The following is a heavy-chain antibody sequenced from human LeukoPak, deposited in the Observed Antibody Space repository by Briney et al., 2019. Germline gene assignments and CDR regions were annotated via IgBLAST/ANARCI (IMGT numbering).Heavy chain of an antibody. CDR2: INTDGSST. CDR1: GFTFSSYW. CDR3: ARAPGDTDAFDI. Sequence: TGGSLRLSCAAPGFTFSSYWMHWVRQAPGKGLVWVSRINTDGSSTSYADSVKGRFTISRENAKNSLYLQMNSLRAGDTAVYYCARAPGDTDAFDIWGQGTMVTVSS. D-gene: IGHD5-18*01. V-gene: IGHV3-74*01. J-gene: IGHJ3*02.